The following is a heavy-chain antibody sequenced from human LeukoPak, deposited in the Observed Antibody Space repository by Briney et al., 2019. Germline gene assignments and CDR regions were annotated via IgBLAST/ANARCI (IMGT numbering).Heavy chain of an antibody. Sequence: GGSLRLSCAASGLTFTNAWMSWVRQAPGKGLEWVGRIKSKSDGGTTDYSAPVKGRFTVSRDDSKNTLYLRMNSLKTEDTAVYYCTNFDYWGQGTLVTVSS. J-gene: IGHJ4*02. CDR3: TNFDY. V-gene: IGHV3-15*01. CDR1: GLTFTNAW. CDR2: IKSKSDGGTT.